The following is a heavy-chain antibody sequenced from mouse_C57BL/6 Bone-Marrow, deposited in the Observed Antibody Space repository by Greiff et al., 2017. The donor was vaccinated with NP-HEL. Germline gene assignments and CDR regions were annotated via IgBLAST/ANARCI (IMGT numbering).Heavy chain of an antibody. V-gene: IGHV1-55*01. D-gene: IGHD2-1*01. CDR3: ARDNGNYSYFDY. J-gene: IGHJ2*01. Sequence: VQLKESGAELVKPGASVKMSCKASGYTFTSYWITWVKQRPGQGLEWIGDIYPGSGSTNYNEKFKSKATLTVDTSSSTAYMQLSSLTSEDSAVYYCARDNGNYSYFDYWGQGTTLTVSS. CDR1: GYTFTSYW. CDR2: IYPGSGST.